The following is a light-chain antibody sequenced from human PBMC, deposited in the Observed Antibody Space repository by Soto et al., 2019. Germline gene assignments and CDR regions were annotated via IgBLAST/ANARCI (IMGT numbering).Light chain of an antibody. V-gene: IGKV1-33*01. CDR3: QQYDNLPLT. Sequence: DVQMTLSPSSLSASVGDRVTITCQASQDISNYLNWYQQKPGKAPKLLIYDASNLETGVPSRFSRSGSGTDFTFTISRLQHEDIATYYCQQYDNLPLTFGGGTKVEIK. CDR2: DAS. J-gene: IGKJ4*01. CDR1: QDISNY.